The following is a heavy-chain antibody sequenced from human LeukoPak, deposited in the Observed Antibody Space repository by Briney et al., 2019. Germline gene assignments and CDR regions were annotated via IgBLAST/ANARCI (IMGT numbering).Heavy chain of an antibody. CDR3: AREKQSGGTPFDY. CDR2: VADDEKTI. Sequence: PGGSLRLSCVASVFTLTGHSMHWVRQAPVKGLEWVAVVADDEKTIFYADSLRGRFTVSRDNSKNTVYLQMNSLRDEDTAVYYCAREKQSGGTPFDYWGQGSLVTVSS. CDR1: VFTLTGHS. J-gene: IGHJ4*02. V-gene: IGHV3-30*04. D-gene: IGHD1-26*01.